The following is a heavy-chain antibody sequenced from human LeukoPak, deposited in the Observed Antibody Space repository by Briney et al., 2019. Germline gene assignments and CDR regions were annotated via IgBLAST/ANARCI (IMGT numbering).Heavy chain of an antibody. Sequence: GESLKISCKGSGYSFTNYWIGWVRQMPGKGLEWMGIIDPGDSKTRYSPSFQGQVTISADKSINTAYLQWSGLKASDTAIYYCARMTHYDFWSGYHIGYFDYWGQGTLVTVAS. CDR1: GYSFTNYW. CDR3: ARMTHYDFWSGYHIGYFDY. CDR2: IDPGDSKT. D-gene: IGHD3-3*01. J-gene: IGHJ4*02. V-gene: IGHV5-51*01.